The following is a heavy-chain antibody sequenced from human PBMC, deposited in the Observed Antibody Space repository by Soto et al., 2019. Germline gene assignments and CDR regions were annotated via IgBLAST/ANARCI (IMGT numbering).Heavy chain of an antibody. D-gene: IGHD6-6*01. J-gene: IGHJ6*02. Sequence: PGGSLRLSCAASGFTFSSYSMNWVRQAPGKGVEWVSSISSSSSYIYYADSVKGRFTISRENAKNSLYLQMNSLRAEDTAVYYCARVYRPGHYYYYGMDVWGQGTTVTVSS. CDR3: ARVYRPGHYYYYGMDV. V-gene: IGHV3-21*01. CDR2: ISSSSSYI. CDR1: GFTFSSYS.